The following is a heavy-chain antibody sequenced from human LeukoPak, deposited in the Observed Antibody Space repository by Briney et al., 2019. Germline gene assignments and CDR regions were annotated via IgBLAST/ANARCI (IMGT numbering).Heavy chain of an antibody. J-gene: IGHJ6*02. CDR2: INPNSGGT. V-gene: IGHV1-2*02. D-gene: IGHD2-2*01. Sequence: GASVTVSCKASGYTFTGYYMHWVRQAPGQGLEWMGWINPNSGGTNYAQKFQGRVTMTRDTSISTAYMELSRLRSDDTAVYYCARDRGIRYCSSTSCEGYYYYYGMDVWGQGTTVTVSS. CDR3: ARDRGIRYCSSTSCEGYYYYYGMDV. CDR1: GYTFTGYY.